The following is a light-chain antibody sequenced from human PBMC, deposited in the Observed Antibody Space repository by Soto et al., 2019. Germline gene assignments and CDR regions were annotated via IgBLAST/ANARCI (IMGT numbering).Light chain of an antibody. Sequence: EIVLTQSPGTLSLSPGERATLSCRASQSVTNYLVWHQQRPGQAPRLLIYGASSRATAIPDRFSGSGSGTDFTLTISGLEPEDFAVYYCQQYAITPLTFGQGTKVEIK. V-gene: IGKV3-20*01. CDR2: GAS. CDR1: QSVTNY. CDR3: QQYAITPLT. J-gene: IGKJ1*01.